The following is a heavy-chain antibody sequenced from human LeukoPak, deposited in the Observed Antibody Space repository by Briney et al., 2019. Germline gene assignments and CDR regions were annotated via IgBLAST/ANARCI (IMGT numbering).Heavy chain of an antibody. CDR1: GFVFTIYP. J-gene: IGHJ4*02. CDR2: ISGDGGQT. V-gene: IGHV3-64*01. D-gene: IGHD1-14*01. Sequence: PGGSLRLSCAASGFVFTIYPMHWVRQAPGKGLECVSAISGDGGQTYYASSVKGRFTISRDNSKNTLSLQMGSLRDEDTAVYYCAREEPAGSLDYWGQGALVTVSS. CDR3: AREEPAGSLDY.